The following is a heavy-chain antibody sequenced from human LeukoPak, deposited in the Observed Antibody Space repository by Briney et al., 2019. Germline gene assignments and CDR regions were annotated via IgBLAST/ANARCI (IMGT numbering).Heavy chain of an antibody. CDR1: GCTFSNAW. V-gene: IGHV3-15*01. Sequence: GWSLRLSCAASGCTFSNAWMRWVHQAPGKGLEWVGRIKSKTDGGTTDYAAPVKGRFTISRDDSKNTLYLQMNSLKTEDTAVYYCTTALRALIAVAVQDYWGQGTLVTVSS. J-gene: IGHJ4*02. D-gene: IGHD6-19*01. CDR3: TTALRALIAVAVQDY. CDR2: IKSKTDGGTT.